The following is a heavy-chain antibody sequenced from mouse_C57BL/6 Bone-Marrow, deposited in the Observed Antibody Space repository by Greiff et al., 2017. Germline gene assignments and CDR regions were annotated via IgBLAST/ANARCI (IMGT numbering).Heavy chain of an antibody. CDR3: ARVYGSSYDY. CDR1: GFTFSSYA. J-gene: IGHJ2*01. V-gene: IGHV5-4*03. CDR2: ISDGVSYT. D-gene: IGHD1-1*01. Sequence: DVKLVESGGGLVKPGGSLKLSCAASGFTFSSYAMSWVRQTPEKRLEWVATISDGVSYTYYPDNVKGRFTISRDNAKNNLYLQMSHLKSEDTAMYYCARVYGSSYDYWGQGTTLTVSS.